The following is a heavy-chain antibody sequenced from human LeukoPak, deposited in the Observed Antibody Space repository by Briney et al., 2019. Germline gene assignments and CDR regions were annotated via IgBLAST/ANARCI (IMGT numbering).Heavy chain of an antibody. V-gene: IGHV1-2*02. D-gene: IGHD2-2*02. J-gene: IGHJ4*02. Sequence: ASVKVSCKASGYTFTGYYMHWVRQAPGQGLEWMGWINPNSGGTNYAQKFQGRVTMTRDTSISTAYMELSRLRSDDTAVYYCASLHWGIVVVPAAITKGTVDYWGQGTLVTVSS. CDR3: ASLHWGIVVVPAAITKGTVDY. CDR2: INPNSGGT. CDR1: GYTFTGYY.